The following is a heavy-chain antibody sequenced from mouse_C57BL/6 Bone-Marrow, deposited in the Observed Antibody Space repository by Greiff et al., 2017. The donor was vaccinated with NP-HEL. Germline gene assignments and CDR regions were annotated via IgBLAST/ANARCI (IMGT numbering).Heavy chain of an antibody. CDR2: IDPSDSET. J-gene: IGHJ2*01. Sequence: QVQLKESGAELVRPGSSVKLSCKASGYTFTSYWMHWVKQRPIQGLEWIGNIDPSDSETHYNQKFKDKATLTVDKSSSTAYMQLSSLTSEDSAVYYCASRWDYYGFDYWGQGTTLTVSS. D-gene: IGHD1-1*01. CDR1: GYTFTSYW. V-gene: IGHV1-52*01. CDR3: ASRWDYYGFDY.